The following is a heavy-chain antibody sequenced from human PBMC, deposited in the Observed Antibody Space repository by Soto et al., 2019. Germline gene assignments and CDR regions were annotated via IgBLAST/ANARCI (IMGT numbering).Heavy chain of an antibody. CDR1: EFNIGGYW. Sequence: GVPIRLPCGASEFNIGGYWMSWVRQAPGKGLEWVANIKQDGSEKYYVDSVKGRFTISRDNAKNSLYLQMNSLRAEDTVVYYWPRSAPDYDAGALDIWGQGTMVTVSS. J-gene: IGHJ3*02. CDR3: PRSAPDYDAGALDI. CDR2: IKQDGSEK. V-gene: IGHV3-7*01. D-gene: IGHD3-3*01.